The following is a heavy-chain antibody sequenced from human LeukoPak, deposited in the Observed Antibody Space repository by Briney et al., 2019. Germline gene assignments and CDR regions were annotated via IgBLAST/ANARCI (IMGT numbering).Heavy chain of an antibody. CDR3: ARVHRVGATKETQFGAFDI. CDR1: GFTFSSYS. CDR2: ISSSSSYI. D-gene: IGHD1-26*01. Sequence: PGGSLRLSCAASGFTFSSYSMNWVRQAPGKGLEWVSSISSSSSYIYYADSVKGRFTISRDNAKNSLYLQMNSLRAEDTAVYYCARVHRVGATKETQFGAFDIWGQGTMVTVSS. V-gene: IGHV3-21*01. J-gene: IGHJ3*02.